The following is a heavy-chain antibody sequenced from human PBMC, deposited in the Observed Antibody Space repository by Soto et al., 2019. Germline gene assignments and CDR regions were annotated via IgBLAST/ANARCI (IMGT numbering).Heavy chain of an antibody. V-gene: IGHV6-1*01. CDR1: GDSVSSDSAA. CDR2: TYYRSRWYN. CDR3: ARGNSGNYYNSAFDI. J-gene: IGHJ3*02. D-gene: IGHD1-26*01. Sequence: PSETLFLTCAISGDSVSSDSAAWIWIRHSPSRGLEWLGRTYYRSRWYNDYAGSVKSRITINPDTSKNHFSLQLNSVTPEDTAVYYCARGNSGNYYNSAFDIWGQGTMVTVS.